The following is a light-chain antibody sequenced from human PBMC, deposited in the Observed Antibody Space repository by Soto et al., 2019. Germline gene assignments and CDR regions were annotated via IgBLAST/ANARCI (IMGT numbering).Light chain of an antibody. CDR3: QSYDTILSGAWV. V-gene: IGLV1-40*01. CDR1: PSNIGAGFD. J-gene: IGLJ3*02. CDR2: STT. Sequence: QPVLTQPPSVSGAPGQRITISCTGSPSNIGAGFDVHWYQQFPGTAPKLLIYSTTSRPSGVPDRFSGSQSGTSASLAITGLQAGEEADFYCQSYDTILSGAWVFGGGTKLTVL.